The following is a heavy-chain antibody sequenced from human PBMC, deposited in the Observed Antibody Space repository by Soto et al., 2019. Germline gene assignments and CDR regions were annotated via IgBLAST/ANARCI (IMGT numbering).Heavy chain of an antibody. CDR3: ARINPGAGHYYDMDV. V-gene: IGHV4-28*01. CDR1: GYSISSSNW. J-gene: IGHJ6*02. D-gene: IGHD3-10*01. Sequence: QVQLQESGPGLVKPSDTLSLTCAVSGYSISSSNWWGWIRQPPGKGLEWIGYIYYSGSTYYNPSLKTHVTMSVDPSKNQFPRRLSSWTAVDTAVYYCARINPGAGHYYDMDVWGQGTTVTVSS. CDR2: IYYSGST.